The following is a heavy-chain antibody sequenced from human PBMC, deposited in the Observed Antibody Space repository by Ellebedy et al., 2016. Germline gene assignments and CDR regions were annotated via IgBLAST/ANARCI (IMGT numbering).Heavy chain of an antibody. CDR3: AREGAEGFDLVRYFEN. CDR1: GFTVRTNY. V-gene: IGHV3-66*01. J-gene: IGHJ4*02. D-gene: IGHD2-8*02. CDR2: LYSGGST. Sequence: GESLKISCAASGFTVRTNYMSWVRQAPGKGLEWVSVLYSGGSTNYSDSVKGRFINSRDNSKNTLYLQMNSLRAEDTAVYYCAREGAEGFDLVRYFENWGQGTLVTVSS.